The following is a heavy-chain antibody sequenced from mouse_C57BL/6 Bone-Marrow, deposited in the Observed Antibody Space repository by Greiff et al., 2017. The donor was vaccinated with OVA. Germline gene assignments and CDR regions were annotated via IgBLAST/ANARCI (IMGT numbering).Heavy chain of an antibody. CDR2: IYPGGGYT. CDR3: ARVGGGTTRGDY. V-gene: IGHV1-63*01. J-gene: IGHJ2*01. Sequence: VQLQQSGAELVRPGTSVKMSCKASGYTFTNYWIGWAKQRPGHGLEWIGDIYPGGGYTNYNEKFKGKATLTADKSSSTAYMQFSSLTSEDSAIYYWARVGGGTTRGDYWGQGTTLTVSS. D-gene: IGHD1-1*01. CDR1: GYTFTNYW.